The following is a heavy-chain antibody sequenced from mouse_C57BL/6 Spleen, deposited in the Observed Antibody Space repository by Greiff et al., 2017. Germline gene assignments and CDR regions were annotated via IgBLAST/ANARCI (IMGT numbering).Heavy chain of an antibody. D-gene: IGHD3-2*02. CDR1: GFTFSSYG. Sequence: EVKLMESGGDLVKPGGSLKLSCAASGFTFSSYGMSWVRQTPDKRLEWVATISSGGSYTYYPDSVKGRFTISRDNAKNTLYLQMSSLKSEDTAMYYCARHRGESSGHFDYWGQGTTLTVSS. CDR3: ARHRGESSGHFDY. V-gene: IGHV5-6*01. J-gene: IGHJ2*01. CDR2: ISSGGSYT.